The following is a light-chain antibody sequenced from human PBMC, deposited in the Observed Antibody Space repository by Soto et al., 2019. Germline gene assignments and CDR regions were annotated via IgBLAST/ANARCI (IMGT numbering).Light chain of an antibody. V-gene: IGKV1-39*01. CDR3: QHYRSWT. CDR2: GAS. J-gene: IGKJ1*01. CDR1: QSISTY. Sequence: EIQMYQSPSSLSASVGDRVTFTCRASQSISTYLNWYEQKPGKAPNLLIYGASNLQSGVPSRFSGGGSGTDFTLTISSLQPDDFATYYCQHYRSWTFAQGTKVDIK.